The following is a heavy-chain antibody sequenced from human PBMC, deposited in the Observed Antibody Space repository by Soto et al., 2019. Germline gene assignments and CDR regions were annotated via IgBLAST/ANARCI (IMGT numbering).Heavy chain of an antibody. CDR1: GFTFSSYG. CDR2: IWYDGSNK. J-gene: IGHJ4*02. V-gene: IGHV3-33*01. CDR3: AREDYGSGSFDY. Sequence: GGSLRLSCAASGFTFSSYGMHWVRQAPGKGLEWVAVIWYDGSNKYYADSVKGRFTISRDNSKNTLYLQMNNLRAEDTAVYYCAREDYGSGSFDYWGQGTLVTVSS. D-gene: IGHD3-10*01.